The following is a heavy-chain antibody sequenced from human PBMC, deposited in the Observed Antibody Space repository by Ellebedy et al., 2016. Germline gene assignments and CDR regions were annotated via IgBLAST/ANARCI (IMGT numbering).Heavy chain of an antibody. CDR3: AKDLRWSRLPD. J-gene: IGHJ4*02. V-gene: IGHV3-23*01. D-gene: IGHD6-13*01. CDR1: GFTFSSYA. CDR2: ISGSGGST. Sequence: GESLKISXAASGFTFSSYAMSWVRQAPGKGLEWVSAISGSGGSTYYADSVKGRFTISRDNSKNTLYLQMNSLRAEDTAVYYCAKDLRWSRLPDWGQGTLVTVSS.